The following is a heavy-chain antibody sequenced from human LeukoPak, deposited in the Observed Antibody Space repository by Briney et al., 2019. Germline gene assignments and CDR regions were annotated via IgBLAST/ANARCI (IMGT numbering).Heavy chain of an antibody. CDR3: AWVVLGVVGNTYDAFDI. D-gene: IGHD1-26*01. CDR2: LYSGGSA. J-gene: IGHJ3*02. Sequence: PGGSLRLSCAASGFTVSSNYMSWVRQAPGKGLEWVSILYSGGSAYYAESVKGRFTISRDNSKNTLFLQMNNLGAEYTAMYYCAWVVLGVVGNTYDAFDIWGQGTMVTVSS. CDR1: GFTVSSNY. V-gene: IGHV3-66*01.